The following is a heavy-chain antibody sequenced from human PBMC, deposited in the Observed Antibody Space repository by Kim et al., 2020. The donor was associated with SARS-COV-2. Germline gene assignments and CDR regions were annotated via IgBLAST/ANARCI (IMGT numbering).Heavy chain of an antibody. CDR2: ISYSASP. D-gene: IGHD2-15*01. J-gene: IGHJ4*01. CDR3: ARVAGYCDTVRCHHPDF. Sequence: SETLSLTCSVSGFSISSGYYWGWIRQPPGKGLDWIGSISYSASPYYNPSLKTRVTISVDTSKNQFSLIVVAVTAADAAVYYCARVAGYCDTVRCHHPDF. V-gene: IGHV4-38-2*02. CDR1: GFSISSGYY.